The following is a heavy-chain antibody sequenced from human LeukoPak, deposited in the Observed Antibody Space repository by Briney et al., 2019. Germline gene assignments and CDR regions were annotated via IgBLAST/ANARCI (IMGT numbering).Heavy chain of an antibody. CDR1: GFTFSKYW. J-gene: IGHJ4*02. V-gene: IGHV3-74*01. CDR3: ARPGYSYGQFEY. Sequence: GGSLRLSCAASGFTFSKYWMHWVRQAPGKGLVWVSRINTDGSSTDYADSVKGRFSISRDNAKDTLYLQINSLRAEDTAVYYCARPGYSYGQFEYWSQGALVTVTS. D-gene: IGHD5-18*01. CDR2: INTDGSST.